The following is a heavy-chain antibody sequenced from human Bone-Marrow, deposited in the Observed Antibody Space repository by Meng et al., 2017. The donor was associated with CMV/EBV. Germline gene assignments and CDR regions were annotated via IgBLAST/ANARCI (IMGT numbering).Heavy chain of an antibody. V-gene: IGHV5-51*01. CDR2: IYPGDSDT. CDR1: GYSYTSYW. Sequence: GGSLRLSCKGSGYSYTSYWIGWVRQMPGKGLEWMGIIYPGDSDTRYSPSFQGQVTISADKSISTAYLQWSSLKASDTAMYYCARQGGISSSWLYYYYYGMAVWGQGATVPVSS. J-gene: IGHJ6*02. D-gene: IGHD6-13*01. CDR3: ARQGGISSSWLYYYYYGMAV.